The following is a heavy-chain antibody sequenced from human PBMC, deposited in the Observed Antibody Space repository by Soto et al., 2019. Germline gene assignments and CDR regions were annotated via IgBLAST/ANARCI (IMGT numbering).Heavy chain of an antibody. CDR3: ERENDAVAGTVGYLQH. CDR2: MNPNSGNT. J-gene: IGHJ1*01. Sequence: ASVKVSCKASGYTFTSYDINWVRQATGQGLEWMGWMNPNSGNTDYAQKFQGRVTMTRNTSISTAYMELSSLRSEDTAVYYCERENDAVAGTVGYLQHWGQGTLVTVSS. V-gene: IGHV1-8*01. CDR1: GYTFTSYD. D-gene: IGHD6-19*01.